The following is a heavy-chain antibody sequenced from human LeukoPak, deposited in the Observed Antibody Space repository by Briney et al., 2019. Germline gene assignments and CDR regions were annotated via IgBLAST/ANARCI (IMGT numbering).Heavy chain of an antibody. J-gene: IGHJ4*02. V-gene: IGHV4-39*07. CDR1: GGSISSSSYY. Sequence: SETLSLTCTVSGGSISSSSYYWGWIRQPPGKGLEWIGSIYYSGSTYYNPSLKSRVTISVDTSKNQFSLKLSSVTAADTAVYYCARDTMALQQVDYWGQGTLVTVSS. CDR3: ARDTMALQQVDY. D-gene: IGHD3-3*01. CDR2: IYYSGST.